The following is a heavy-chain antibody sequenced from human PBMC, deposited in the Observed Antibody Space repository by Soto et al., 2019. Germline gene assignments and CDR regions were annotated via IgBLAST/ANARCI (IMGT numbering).Heavy chain of an antibody. CDR1: GYTFTSYA. CDR2: INAGNGNT. Sequence: ASVKVSCKASGYTFTSYAMHWVRQAPGQRLEWMGWINAGNGNTKYSQKFQGRVTITRDTSASTAYMELSSLRSEDTAVYYCATGYSSGWYPSYWGQGTLVTVSS. D-gene: IGHD6-19*01. J-gene: IGHJ4*02. CDR3: ATGYSSGWYPSY. V-gene: IGHV1-3*01.